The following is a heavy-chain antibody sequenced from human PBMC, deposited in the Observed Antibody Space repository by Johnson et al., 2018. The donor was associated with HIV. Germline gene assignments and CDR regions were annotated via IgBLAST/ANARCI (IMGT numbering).Heavy chain of an antibody. V-gene: IGHV3-9*01. CDR2: INWNSDTI. D-gene: IGHD2-8*01. Sequence: VQLVESGGGLVQPGRSLRLSCAASGFTFDDYAMHWVRQAPGKGLEWVSGINWNSDTIAYADSVKGRFTISRDNAKNSLYLQMNSLRAEDTALYYCEKDIWQYMYGAFDIWSQGTMVTVSS. CDR1: GFTFDDYA. CDR3: EKDIWQYMYGAFDI. J-gene: IGHJ3*02.